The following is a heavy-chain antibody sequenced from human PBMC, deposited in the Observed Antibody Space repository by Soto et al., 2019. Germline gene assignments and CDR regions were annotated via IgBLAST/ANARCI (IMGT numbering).Heavy chain of an antibody. CDR2: IYYSGST. D-gene: IGHD5-18*01. Sequence: PSETLSLTCTVSGGSISSYYWSWIRQPPGKGLEWIGYIYYSGSTNYNPSLKSRVTISVDTSKNQFSLKLSSVTAADTAVYYCASQRWIQSGAFDYWGQGTLVTVSS. J-gene: IGHJ4*02. V-gene: IGHV4-59*08. CDR1: GGSISSYY. CDR3: ASQRWIQSGAFDY.